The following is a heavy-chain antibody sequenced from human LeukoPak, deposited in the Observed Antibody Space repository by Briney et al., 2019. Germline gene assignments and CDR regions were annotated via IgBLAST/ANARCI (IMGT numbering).Heavy chain of an antibody. CDR2: IWYDGSNK. J-gene: IGHJ4*02. D-gene: IGHD2-21*02. Sequence: GGSLRLSCAASGFTFSDYTMHWVRQAPGKGLEWVAVIWYDGSNKYYADSVKGRFTISRDNSKNTLYLQMNSLRAEDTAVYYCARDGIVAVTYYFGYWGQGTLVTVSS. V-gene: IGHV3-33*08. CDR3: ARDGIVAVTYYFGY. CDR1: GFTFSDYT.